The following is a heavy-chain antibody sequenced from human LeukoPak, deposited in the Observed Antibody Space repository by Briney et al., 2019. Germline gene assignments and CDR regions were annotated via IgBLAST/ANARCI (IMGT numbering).Heavy chain of an antibody. V-gene: IGHV4-4*09. CDR2: IYTSGST. CDR1: GGSISSYY. CDR3: ARHGGGLRFLEWSVGWFDP. D-gene: IGHD3-3*01. Sequence: PSETLSLTCTVSGGSISSYYWSWIRQPAGKGLEWIGYIYTSGSTNYNPSLKSRVTISVDTSKNQFSLKLSSVTAADTAVYYCARHGGGLRFLEWSVGWFDPWGQGTLVTVSS. J-gene: IGHJ5*02.